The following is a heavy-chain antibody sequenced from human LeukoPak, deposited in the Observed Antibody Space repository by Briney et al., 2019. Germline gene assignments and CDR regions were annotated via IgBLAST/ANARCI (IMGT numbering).Heavy chain of an antibody. CDR1: GGSISSGGYY. CDR3: ARVPLRGYAIRSYYYYGMDV. D-gene: IGHD2-8*01. CDR2: IYYSGST. V-gene: IGHV4-31*03. J-gene: IGHJ6*02. Sequence: SETLSLTCTVSGGSISSGGYYWSWIRQHPGKGLEWIGYIYYSGSTYYNPSLKSRVTISVDTSKNQFSLKLSSVTAADTAVYYCARVPLRGYAIRSYYYYGMDVWGQGTTVTVSS.